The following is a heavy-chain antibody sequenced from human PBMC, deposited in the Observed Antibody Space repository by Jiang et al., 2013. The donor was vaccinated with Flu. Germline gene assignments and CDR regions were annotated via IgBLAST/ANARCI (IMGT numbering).Heavy chain of an antibody. Sequence: VQSGSELKTPGASVKISCKASGYTFTSYTMDWVRQVPGQGPEWMGWIDTRTEKPRYVQDFTGRFVFSLDTSVSTAYLQISDLKAEDTAVYYCARVSRDIFSQPLTYWGQGTLVTVSS. J-gene: IGHJ4*01. CDR2: IDTRTEKP. V-gene: IGHV7-4-1*02. D-gene: IGHD3-9*01. CDR1: GYTFTSYT. CDR3: ARVSRDIFSQPLTY.